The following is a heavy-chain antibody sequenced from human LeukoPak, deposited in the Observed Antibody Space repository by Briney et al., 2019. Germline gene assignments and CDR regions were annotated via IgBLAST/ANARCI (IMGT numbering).Heavy chain of an antibody. CDR2: IIPILGIA. J-gene: IGHJ4*02. Sequence: SVKVSCKASGVTFSSYAISWVRQAPGQGLEWMGRIIPILGIANYAQKFQGRVTITADKSTSTAYMELSSLRSEDTAVYYCVRGLPGGGDCYFDYWGQGTLVTVSS. CDR3: VRGLPGGGDCYFDY. CDR1: GVTFSSYA. D-gene: IGHD2-21*02. V-gene: IGHV1-69*04.